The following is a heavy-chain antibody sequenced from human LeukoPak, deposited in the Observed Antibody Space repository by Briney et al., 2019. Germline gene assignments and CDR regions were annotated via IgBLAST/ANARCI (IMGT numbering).Heavy chain of an antibody. CDR1: GGSISSYY. CDR3: AREWDCSGGSCYRESRFDY. D-gene: IGHD2-15*01. CDR2: IYTSGST. V-gene: IGHV4-4*07. Sequence: SETLSLTCTVSGGSISSYYWSWIRQPAGKGLEWIGRIYTSGSTNYNPSLKSRVTMPVDTSKNQFSLKLSSVTAADTAVYYCAREWDCSGGSCYRESRFDYWGQGTLVTVSS. J-gene: IGHJ4*02.